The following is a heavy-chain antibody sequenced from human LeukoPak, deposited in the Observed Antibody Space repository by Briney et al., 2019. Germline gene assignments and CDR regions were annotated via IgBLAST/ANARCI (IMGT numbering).Heavy chain of an antibody. CDR1: GYSISSGYY. J-gene: IGHJ4*02. Sequence: SETLSLTCTVSGYSISSGYYWGWIRQPPGKGLEWIGSIYHSGSTYYNPSLKSRVTISVDTSKNQFSLKLSSVTAADTAVYYCARVRSGSYFDYWGQGTLVTVPS. D-gene: IGHD6-19*01. V-gene: IGHV4-38-2*02. CDR3: ARVRSGSYFDY. CDR2: IYHSGST.